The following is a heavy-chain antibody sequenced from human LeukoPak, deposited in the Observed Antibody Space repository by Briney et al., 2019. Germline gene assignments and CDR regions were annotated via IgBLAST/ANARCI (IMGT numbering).Heavy chain of an antibody. V-gene: IGHV3-30-3*01. D-gene: IGHD5-24*01. CDR2: ISYDGSNK. CDR1: GFTFSSYA. J-gene: IGHJ6*02. CDR3: ARDVEMATNLYYYYGMDV. Sequence: RRSLRLSCAASGFTFSSYAMHWVRQAPGKGLEWVAVISYDGSNKYYADSVKGRFTISRDNSKNTLYLQMNSLRAEDTAVYYRARDVEMATNLYYYYGMDVWGQGTTVTVSS.